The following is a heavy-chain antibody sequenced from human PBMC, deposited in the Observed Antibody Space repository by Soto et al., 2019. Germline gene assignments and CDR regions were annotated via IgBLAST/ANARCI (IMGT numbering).Heavy chain of an antibody. CDR1: EYSFAGYW. D-gene: IGHD3-22*01. CDR2: IDPSDSQT. J-gene: IGHJ4*02. Sequence: PGESLTLSYKGSEYSFAGYWITWVRQKPGKGLEWMGRIDPSDSQTYYSPSFRGHVTISATKSITTVFLQWSSLRASDTAMYYCARQIYDSDTGPNFQYYFDSWGQGTPVTVSS. CDR3: ARQIYDSDTGPNFQYYFDS. V-gene: IGHV5-10-1*01.